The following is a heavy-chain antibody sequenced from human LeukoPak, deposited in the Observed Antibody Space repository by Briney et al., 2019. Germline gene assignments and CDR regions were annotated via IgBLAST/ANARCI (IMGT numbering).Heavy chain of an antibody. V-gene: IGHV3-21*01. Sequence: PGGSLRLSCAASGFTFSSYSMNRVRQAPGKGLEWVSSISSSSSYIYYADSVKGRFTISRDNAKNSLYLQMNSLTAEDTAVYYCARGVGIAAAGNWFDPWGQGTPVTVSS. CDR2: ISSSSSYI. D-gene: IGHD6-13*01. CDR3: ARGVGIAAAGNWFDP. J-gene: IGHJ5*01. CDR1: GFTFSSYS.